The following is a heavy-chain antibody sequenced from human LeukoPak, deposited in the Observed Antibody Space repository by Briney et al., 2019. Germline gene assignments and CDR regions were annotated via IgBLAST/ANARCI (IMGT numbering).Heavy chain of an antibody. Sequence: ASVKVSCKASGYSFDNYGISWVRQAPGQGLEWMGWISAYDGNTHYAQKLQGRVTMTTDTSTSTAYMELRSLRSDDTAVYYCARAPSYYGSGSDTSDYWGQGTLVTVSS. J-gene: IGHJ4*02. D-gene: IGHD3-10*01. CDR2: ISAYDGNT. V-gene: IGHV1-18*01. CDR1: GYSFDNYG. CDR3: ARAPSYYGSGSDTSDY.